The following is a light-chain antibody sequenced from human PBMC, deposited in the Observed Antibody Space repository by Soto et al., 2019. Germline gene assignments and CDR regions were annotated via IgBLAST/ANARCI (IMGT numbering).Light chain of an antibody. CDR3: SSDAGSRTFYV. J-gene: IGLJ1*01. V-gene: IGLV2-23*02. CDR1: SSDVGSFNP. CDR2: EVS. Sequence: QSALTQPASVSGSPGQSITISCTGTSSDVGSFNPVSWYQLHPGKAPKFMIYEVSKRPSGVSNRFSGSKSGNTASLTISGLQAEDEADYYWSSDAGSRTFYVFGTGDKVTVL.